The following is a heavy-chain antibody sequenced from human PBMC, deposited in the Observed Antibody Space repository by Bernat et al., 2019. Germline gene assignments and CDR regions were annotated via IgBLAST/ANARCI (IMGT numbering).Heavy chain of an antibody. D-gene: IGHD3-9*01. CDR2: ISSSGSTI. CDR3: ARETFDPLDY. V-gene: IGHV3-48*03. J-gene: IGHJ4*02. CDR1: GFTFSSYE. Sequence: EVQLVESGGGLVQPVGSLRLSCTASGFTFSSYEMNWVRQAPGKGLEWLSYISSSGSTIYYADSVEGRFTISRDNAKNSLYLQMNSLRAEDTALYYCARETFDPLDYWGQGTLVTVSS.